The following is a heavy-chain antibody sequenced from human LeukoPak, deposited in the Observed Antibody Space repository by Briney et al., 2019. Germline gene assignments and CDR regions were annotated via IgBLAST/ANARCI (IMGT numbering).Heavy chain of an antibody. J-gene: IGHJ6*02. V-gene: IGHV4-34*01. Sequence: PSETLSLTCAVYGGSFSGYYWSWIRQPPGKGLEWIGEINHSGSTNYNPSLKSRVTISVDTSKNQFSLKPSSVTAADTAVYYCARGSFGVDRYYYYGMDVWGQGTTVTVSS. CDR3: ARGSFGVDRYYYYGMDV. CDR1: GGSFSGYY. CDR2: INHSGST. D-gene: IGHD3-3*01.